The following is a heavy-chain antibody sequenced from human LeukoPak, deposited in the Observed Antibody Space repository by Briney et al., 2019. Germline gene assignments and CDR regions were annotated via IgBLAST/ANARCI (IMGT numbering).Heavy chain of an antibody. Sequence: GGSLRLSCAASGLTFSSYEMNWVRQAPGKGLEWVSYISSSGSTIYYADSVKGRFTISRDNAKNSLYLQMNSLRAEDTAVYYCARGDYYDSSGPMGYWGQGTLVTVSS. CDR3: ARGDYYDSSGPMGY. J-gene: IGHJ4*02. CDR2: ISSSGSTI. D-gene: IGHD3-22*01. V-gene: IGHV3-48*03. CDR1: GLTFSSYE.